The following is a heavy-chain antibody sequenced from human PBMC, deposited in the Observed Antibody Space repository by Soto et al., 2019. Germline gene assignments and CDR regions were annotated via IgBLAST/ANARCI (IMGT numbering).Heavy chain of an antibody. CDR1: GDSVSSNSAA. CDR2: TYYRSKWYN. Sequence: SQTLSLTCAISGDSVSSNSAAWNWIRQSPSRGLEWLGRTYYRSKWYNDYAVSVKSRITINPDTSKNQFSLQLNSVTPEDTAVYYCAMVAAAGRDYYYSGMDVWGQGTTVTVSS. CDR3: AMVAAAGRDYYYSGMDV. V-gene: IGHV6-1*01. D-gene: IGHD6-13*01. J-gene: IGHJ6*02.